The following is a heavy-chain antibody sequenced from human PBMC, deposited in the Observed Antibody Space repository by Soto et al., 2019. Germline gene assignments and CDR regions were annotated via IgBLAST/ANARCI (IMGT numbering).Heavy chain of an antibody. J-gene: IGHJ4*02. D-gene: IGHD3-9*01. V-gene: IGHV3-9*01. CDR1: GFSFDDYA. CDR3: ASVRGYDILTGYYPYFDY. Sequence: EVQLVESGGGLAQPGRSLRLSCAASGFSFDDYAMHWVRQAPGKGLEWVSGISWNSGSIGYADSVKGRFTISRDNAKKSLYLQMNSLRAEGTALYYCASVRGYDILTGYYPYFDYWGQGTLVTVSS. CDR2: ISWNSGSI.